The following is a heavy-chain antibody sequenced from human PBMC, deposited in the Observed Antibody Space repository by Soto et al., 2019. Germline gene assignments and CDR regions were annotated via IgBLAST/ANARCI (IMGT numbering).Heavy chain of an antibody. Sequence: QLQLQESGPGLVKPSETLSLTCTVSGGSISSSSYYWGWIRQPPGKGLERIGSIYYSGSTYYNPSLKSRVTISVDTSKNQFSLKLSSVTAADTAVYYCARTTVTTAEVDYWGQGTLVTVSS. CDR2: IYYSGST. CDR1: GGSISSSSYY. V-gene: IGHV4-39*01. CDR3: ARTTVTTAEVDY. J-gene: IGHJ4*02. D-gene: IGHD4-17*01.